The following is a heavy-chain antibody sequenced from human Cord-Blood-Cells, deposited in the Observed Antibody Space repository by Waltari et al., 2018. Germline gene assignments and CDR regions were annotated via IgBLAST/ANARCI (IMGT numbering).Heavy chain of an antibody. CDR2: ISYDGSNK. V-gene: IGHV3-30-3*01. CDR3: ARSQISSDAFDI. CDR1: GFTFSSYA. J-gene: IGHJ3*02. Sequence: QLQLVESGGGVVQPGRSLRLSCAASGFTFSSYAMHWVRQAPGKGLEWVAVISYDGSNKYYADSVKGRFTISRDNSKNTLYLQMNSLRAEDTAVYYCARSQISSDAFDIWGQGTMVTVSS.